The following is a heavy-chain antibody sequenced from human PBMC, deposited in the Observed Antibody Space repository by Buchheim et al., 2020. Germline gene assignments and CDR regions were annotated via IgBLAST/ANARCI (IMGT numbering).Heavy chain of an antibody. V-gene: IGHV4-61*02. CDR1: GGSLSSGNYY. CDR2: IYTGGSI. J-gene: IGHJ5*01. D-gene: IGHD4-17*01. CDR3: ARGNDYGDYWFDS. Sequence: QVQLQESGPGLVKPSQTLSLTCTVSGGSLSSGNYYWTWIRQPAGKGLEWIGRIYTGGSIDYNPSLKSRVTISVDSSKNQFFLKLTSVTAADTAMYYCARGNDYGDYWFDSWGQGIL.